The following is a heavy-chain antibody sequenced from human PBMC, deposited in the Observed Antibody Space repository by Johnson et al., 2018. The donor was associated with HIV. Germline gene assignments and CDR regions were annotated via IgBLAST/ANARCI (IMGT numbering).Heavy chain of an antibody. Sequence: QVQLVESGGGVVQPGRSLRLSCAASRITFSSYAMHWVRQAPGKGLEWVAIMSYDGSNKYYADSVKGRFTISRDNSKNTLYLQMNSLRAEDTALYYCAKDIFSPRPDAFDIWGQGTMVTVSS. CDR2: MSYDGSNK. D-gene: IGHD3-9*01. CDR1: RITFSSYA. V-gene: IGHV3-30*04. CDR3: AKDIFSPRPDAFDI. J-gene: IGHJ3*02.